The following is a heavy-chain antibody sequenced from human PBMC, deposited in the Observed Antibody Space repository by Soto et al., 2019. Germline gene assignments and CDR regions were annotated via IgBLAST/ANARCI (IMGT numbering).Heavy chain of an antibody. V-gene: IGHV3-43D*04. CDR1: GFDFEDYA. CDR3: AKALYYYGSSPLDH. D-gene: IGHD3-22*01. Sequence: GGSLRLSCAAAGFDFEDYAMHWVRQVPGKGLEWVSLTNSDGTDSYYMDSVKGRFTISRDNGKSSLYLQMDRLRPEDTALYFCAKALYYYGSSPLDHWGQGTLVTVSS. J-gene: IGHJ4*02. CDR2: TNSDGTDS.